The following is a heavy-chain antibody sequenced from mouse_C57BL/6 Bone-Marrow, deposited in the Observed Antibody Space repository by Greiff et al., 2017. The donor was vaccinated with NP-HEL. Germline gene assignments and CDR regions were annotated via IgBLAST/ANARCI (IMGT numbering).Heavy chain of an antibody. J-gene: IGHJ2*01. Sequence: EVQLQQSGTVLARPGASVKMSCKTSGYTFTSYWMHWVKQRPGQGLEWIGAIYPGNSDTSYNQKFKGKAKLTAVTSASTAYMELSSLTKEDSAVYYCTSFYYYGSSYVGDYGGQGTTLTVSS. CDR2: IYPGNSDT. V-gene: IGHV1-5*01. CDR1: GYTFTSYW. D-gene: IGHD1-1*01. CDR3: TSFYYYGSSYVGDY.